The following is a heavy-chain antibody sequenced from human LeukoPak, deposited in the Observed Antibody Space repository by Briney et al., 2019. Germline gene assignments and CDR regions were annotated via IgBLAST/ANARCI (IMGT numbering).Heavy chain of an antibody. J-gene: IGHJ4*02. Sequence: ASVKVSCKASGYTFTGYYMHWVRRAPGQGLEWMGWINPNSGGTNYAQKFQGRVTMTRDTSISTAYMELSRLRSDDTAVYYCARDKPAGYSSSWYRGVYYFDYWGQGTLVTVSS. V-gene: IGHV1-2*02. CDR2: INPNSGGT. CDR1: GYTFTGYY. D-gene: IGHD6-13*01. CDR3: ARDKPAGYSSSWYRGVYYFDY.